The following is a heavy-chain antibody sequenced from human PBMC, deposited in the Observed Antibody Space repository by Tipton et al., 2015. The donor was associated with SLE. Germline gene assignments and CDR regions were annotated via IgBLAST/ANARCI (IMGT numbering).Heavy chain of an antibody. D-gene: IGHD3-16*01. CDR3: ARDFRELGYYYYGMDV. V-gene: IGHV4-59*11. J-gene: IGHJ6*02. CDR1: GGSISSHY. CDR2: IYYSGST. Sequence: LRLSCTVSGGSISSHYWSWIRQPPGKGLEWIGYIYYSGSTNYNPSLKSRVTISVDTSKNQFSLKLSSVTAADTAVYYCARDFRELGYYYYGMDVWGQGTTVTVSS.